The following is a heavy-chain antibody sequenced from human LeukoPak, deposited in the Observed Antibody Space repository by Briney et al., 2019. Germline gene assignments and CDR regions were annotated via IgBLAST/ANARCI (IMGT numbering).Heavy chain of an antibody. CDR3: AKDGSTAVAPADYYFDY. CDR1: GFTFSSYA. V-gene: IGHV3-23*01. Sequence: GGSLRLSCAASGFTFSSYAMSWVRQGPGKGLEWVSAISGSGGSTYYADSVKGRFTISRDNSKNTLYLQMNSLRAEDTAVYYCAKDGSTAVAPADYYFDYWGQGTLVTVSS. CDR2: ISGSGGST. D-gene: IGHD6-19*01. J-gene: IGHJ4*02.